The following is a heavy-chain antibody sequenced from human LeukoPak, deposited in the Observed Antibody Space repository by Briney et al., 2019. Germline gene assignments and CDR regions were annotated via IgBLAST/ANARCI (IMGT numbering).Heavy chain of an antibody. Sequence: GGSLRLACAASGFTFSSYGMSWVRQAPGKGLEWVSAISGSGGSTYYADSVKGRFTISRDNSKNTLYLQMNSLRAEDTAVYYCAKEYLVEDYYDSSGYSHWFDPWGQGTLVTVSS. CDR3: AKEYLVEDYYDSSGYSHWFDP. V-gene: IGHV3-23*01. D-gene: IGHD3-22*01. CDR2: ISGSGGST. CDR1: GFTFSSYG. J-gene: IGHJ5*02.